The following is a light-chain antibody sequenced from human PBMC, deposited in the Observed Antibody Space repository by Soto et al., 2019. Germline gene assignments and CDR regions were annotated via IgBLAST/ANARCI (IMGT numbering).Light chain of an antibody. V-gene: IGKV3-15*01. CDR2: DAS. CDR1: QTIYNN. CDR3: QQFNKWPLT. J-gene: IGKJ4*01. Sequence: EIVMTQSPANLSVSSGDRATLSCRASQTIYNNVAWYQQRPGQAPRLLIYDASTRATSVPARFSGRGYGTDFTLSISGLQSADCAVYYCQQFNKWPLTFGGGTKVDVK.